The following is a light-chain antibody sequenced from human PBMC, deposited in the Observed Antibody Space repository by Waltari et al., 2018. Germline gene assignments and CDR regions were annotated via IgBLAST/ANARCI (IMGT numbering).Light chain of an antibody. J-gene: IGKJ2*01. V-gene: IGKV3-15*01. CDR2: GAS. Sequence: EIVMTQSPATLSVSPGARATLSCRASQSVYSDLAWYQQKPGQAPRLLIYGASTRATGIPARFSGSGSGTEFTLTISSLQSEDFAVYYCQQYNNWPLTFGQGTKLEIK. CDR3: QQYNNWPLT. CDR1: QSVYSD.